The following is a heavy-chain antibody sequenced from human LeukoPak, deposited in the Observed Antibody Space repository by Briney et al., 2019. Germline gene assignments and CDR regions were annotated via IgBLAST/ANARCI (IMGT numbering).Heavy chain of an antibody. CDR3: AKYLGYSLDY. V-gene: IGHV3-23*01. D-gene: IGHD2-21*01. CDR1: GFTFSSYT. Sequence: GGSLRLSCAASGFTFSSYTTGWVRQAPGKGLEWVSAIRGSNGGTFYADSVKGRLTISRDNSKNTLYLQMNTLRAEDTAVYYCAKYLGYSLDYWGQGTLVAVSS. J-gene: IGHJ4*02. CDR2: IRGSNGGT.